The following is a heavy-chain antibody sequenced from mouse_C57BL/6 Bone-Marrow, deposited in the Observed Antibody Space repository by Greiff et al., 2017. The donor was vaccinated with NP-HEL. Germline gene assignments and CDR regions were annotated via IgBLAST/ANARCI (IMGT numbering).Heavy chain of an antibody. V-gene: IGHV1-76*01. J-gene: IGHJ4*01. D-gene: IGHD2-2*01. Sequence: QVQLQQSGAELVRPGASVKLSCKASGYTFTDYYINWVKQRPGQGLEWIARIYPGSGNTYYNEKFKGKATLTAEKSSSTAYMQLSSLTSEDSAVYFCARGGYDADYYAMDYWGQGTSVTVSS. CDR2: IYPGSGNT. CDR3: ARGGYDADYYAMDY. CDR1: GYTFTDYY.